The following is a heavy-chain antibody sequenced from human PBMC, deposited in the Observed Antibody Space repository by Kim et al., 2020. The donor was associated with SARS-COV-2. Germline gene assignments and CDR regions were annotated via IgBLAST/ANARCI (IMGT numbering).Heavy chain of an antibody. CDR1: GFTFDDYA. Sequence: GGSLRLSCAASGFTFDDYAMHWVRQAPGKGLEWVSLISGDGGSTYYADSVKGRFTIPRDNSKNSLYLQMNSLRTEDTALYYCAKAREVYSGYALAVVTGAFDIWGQGTMVTVSS. J-gene: IGHJ3*02. CDR2: ISGDGGST. D-gene: IGHD5-12*01. V-gene: IGHV3-43*02. CDR3: AKAREVYSGYALAVVTGAFDI.